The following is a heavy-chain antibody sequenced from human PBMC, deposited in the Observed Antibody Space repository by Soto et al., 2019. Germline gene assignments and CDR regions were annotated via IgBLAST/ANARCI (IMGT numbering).Heavy chain of an antibody. J-gene: IGHJ4*02. CDR3: ARSPPSSYYGGSGTFDY. CDR1: GGFTSTNNW. CDR2: AYHSGST. Sequence: QLQLQESGPGLVRPSGTLSLSCAVSGGFTSTNNWWSWVRQPPGKGLEWIGDAYHSGSTEYNPSLKSRVRISVDKSKNQISLKLTSATAADMAVYYCARSPPSSYYGGSGTFDYWGQGTLVTVSS. V-gene: IGHV4-4*02. D-gene: IGHD3-10*01.